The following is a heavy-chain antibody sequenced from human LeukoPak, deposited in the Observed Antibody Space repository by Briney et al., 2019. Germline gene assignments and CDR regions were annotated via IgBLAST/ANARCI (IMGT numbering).Heavy chain of an antibody. D-gene: IGHD3-10*01. CDR3: ARSPGVARGVLDY. Sequence: SETLSLTCTVSGGSISSSSYYWGWIRQPPGKGLEWIGSTYYSGSTYYNPSLKSRVTISVDTSKNQFSLKLSSATAADTAVYYCARSPGVARGVLDYWGQGTLVTVSS. J-gene: IGHJ4*02. CDR1: GGSISSSSYY. V-gene: IGHV4-39*01. CDR2: TYYSGST.